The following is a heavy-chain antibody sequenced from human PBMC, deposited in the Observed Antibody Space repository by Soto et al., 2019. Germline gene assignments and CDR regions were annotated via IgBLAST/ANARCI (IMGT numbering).Heavy chain of an antibody. J-gene: IGHJ4*02. Sequence: ESGGGVVQPGRSLRLSCAASGFTFSSYAMHWVRQAPGKGLEWVAVISYDGSNKYYADSVKGRFTISRDNSKNTLYLQMNSLRAEDTAVYYCARDNWYVGIAAAYVLDYWGQGTLVTVSS. V-gene: IGHV3-30-3*01. CDR3: ARDNWYVGIAAAYVLDY. D-gene: IGHD6-13*01. CDR2: ISYDGSNK. CDR1: GFTFSSYA.